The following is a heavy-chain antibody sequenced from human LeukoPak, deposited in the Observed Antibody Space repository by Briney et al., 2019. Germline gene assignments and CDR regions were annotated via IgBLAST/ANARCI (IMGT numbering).Heavy chain of an antibody. Sequence: PGGSLRLSCVASGFTFNRFAMNWVRQAPGKGLEWVSGISGSGSSTYYAESVKGRSTISRDNSKNTLFLQMDSLRAEDTAVYYCAPLPSMSIYYYMDVWGKGTTVTVSS. CDR2: ISGSGSST. D-gene: IGHD2-8*01. V-gene: IGHV3-23*01. CDR1: GFTFNRFA. J-gene: IGHJ6*03. CDR3: APLPSMSIYYYMDV.